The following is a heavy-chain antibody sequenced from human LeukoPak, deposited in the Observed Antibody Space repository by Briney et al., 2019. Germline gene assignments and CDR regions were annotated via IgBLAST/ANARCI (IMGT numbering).Heavy chain of an antibody. CDR1: GGSISSYY. J-gene: IGHJ4*02. CDR3: ARARAYSSSWYFDY. V-gene: IGHV4-59*12. Sequence: SETLSLTCTVSGGSISSYYWTWIRQPSGKGLEWIGYIYNSGSTNYNPSLKSRVTMSVDTSKNQFSLKLSSVTAADTAVYYCARARAYSSSWYFDYWGQGTLVTVSS. CDR2: IYNSGST. D-gene: IGHD6-13*01.